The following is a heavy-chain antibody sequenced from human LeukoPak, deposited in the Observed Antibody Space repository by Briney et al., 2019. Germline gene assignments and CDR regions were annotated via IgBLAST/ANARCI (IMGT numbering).Heavy chain of an antibody. Sequence: KPGGSLRLSCAASGFTFSNAWMSWVRQAPGKGLEWIGRIKSKTDGGTTDYAAPVKGRFTISRDDSKNTLYLQMNSLKTEDTAVYYCARAHYYDSSVFPHWGQGTLVTVSS. J-gene: IGHJ4*02. CDR2: IKSKTDGGTT. CDR3: ARAHYYDSSVFPH. V-gene: IGHV3-15*01. D-gene: IGHD3-22*01. CDR1: GFTFSNAW.